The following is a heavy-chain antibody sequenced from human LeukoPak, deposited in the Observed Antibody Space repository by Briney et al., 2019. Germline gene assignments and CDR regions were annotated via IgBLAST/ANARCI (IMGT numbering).Heavy chain of an antibody. V-gene: IGHV4-31*03. CDR1: GGSISSGGYS. CDR2: IYYSGST. Sequence: SQTLSLTCTVSGGSISSGGYSWSWIRQHPGKGLEWIGYIYYSGSTYYNPSLKSRVTISVDTSKNQFSLKLSSVTAADTAVYYCARNMVRGVIGFDPWGQGTLVTVSS. CDR3: ARNMVRGVIGFDP. D-gene: IGHD3-10*01. J-gene: IGHJ5*02.